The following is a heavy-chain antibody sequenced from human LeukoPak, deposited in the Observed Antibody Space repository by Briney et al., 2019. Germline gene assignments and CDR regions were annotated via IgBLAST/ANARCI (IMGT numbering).Heavy chain of an antibody. CDR1: GYTFTSYG. J-gene: IGHJ4*02. CDR2: TRAYNGNT. Sequence: ASVKVSCKASGYTFTSYGIRWVRQAPGQGLEWMGWTRAYNGNTNYAQKLQGRVTMTTDTSTSSACMELRRLRSDDTAVYYCARDRSEIKDYGSGSYYNDWGQGTLVTVSS. D-gene: IGHD3-10*01. V-gene: IGHV1-18*01. CDR3: ARDRSEIKDYGSGSYYND.